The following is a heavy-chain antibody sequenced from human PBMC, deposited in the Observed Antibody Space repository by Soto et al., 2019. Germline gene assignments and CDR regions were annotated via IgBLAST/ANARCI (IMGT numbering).Heavy chain of an antibody. J-gene: IGHJ6*02. CDR2: IYYSGSS. D-gene: IGHD2-15*01. CDR3: ARDKLRLGYCSGGSCYSDYYYYGMDV. CDR1: GGSISSINDY. V-gene: IGHV4-39*07. Sequence: SETLSLTCTVSGGSISSINDYWGWIRQPPGKGLEWIGSIYYSGSSYYNPSLKSRVTISVDTSKNQFSLKLSSVTAADTAVYYCARDKLRLGYCSGGSCYSDYYYYGMDVWGQGTTVTVSS.